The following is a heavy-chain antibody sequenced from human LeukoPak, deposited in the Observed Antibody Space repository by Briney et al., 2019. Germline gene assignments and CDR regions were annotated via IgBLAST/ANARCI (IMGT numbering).Heavy chain of an antibody. CDR1: GFTFRSYG. CDR3: ARDLFQRGLFGD. D-gene: IGHD3-10*01. CDR2: ISGGGGST. Sequence: GGSLRLSCAASGFTFRSYGMSWVRQAPGKGLEWVSSISGGGGSTNYADSVKGRFTISRDNAKNSLYLQMNSLRAEDTAVYYCARDLFQRGLFGDWGQGTLVTVSS. V-gene: IGHV3-23*01. J-gene: IGHJ4*02.